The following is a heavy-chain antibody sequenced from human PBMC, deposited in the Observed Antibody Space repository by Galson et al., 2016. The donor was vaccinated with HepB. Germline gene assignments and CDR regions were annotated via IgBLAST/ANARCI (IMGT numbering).Heavy chain of an antibody. V-gene: IGHV4-34*01. CDR2: INHSGST. Sequence: SETLSLTCAVSGGSFSGFYWSWIRQPPGKGLEWIGEINHSGSTNYNPSLKSRVSISVDTSKNQFSLELSSVTAADTAVYYCARVSNTIAVASKYWYFDLWGRGTLSLSPQ. D-gene: IGHD6-19*01. J-gene: IGHJ2*01. CDR3: ARVSNTIAVASKYWYFDL. CDR1: GGSFSGFY.